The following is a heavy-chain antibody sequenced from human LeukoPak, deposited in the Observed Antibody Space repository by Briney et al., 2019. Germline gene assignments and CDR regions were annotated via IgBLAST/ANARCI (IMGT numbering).Heavy chain of an antibody. CDR3: ARDTTAGGVVVPAARGYGMDV. V-gene: IGHV1-2*02. CDR1: GYTFSGYY. J-gene: IGHJ6*02. D-gene: IGHD2-2*01. CDR2: IHPNRGGT. Sequence: ASVKVSCKSSGYTFSGYYMHWGRQAPGQGLEWMGWIHPNRGGTNYAQKFQGSVTMTRDTSISTAYMELSRLRSDDTAVYYCARDTTAGGVVVPAARGYGMDVWGQGTTVTVSS.